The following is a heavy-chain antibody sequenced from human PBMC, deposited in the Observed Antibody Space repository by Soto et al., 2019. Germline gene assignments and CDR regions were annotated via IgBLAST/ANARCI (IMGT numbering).Heavy chain of an antibody. V-gene: IGHV1-18*01. CDR2: ISAYNGNT. Sequence: QVQLVQSGAGVKKPGASVNVSCKASGYTFTSYGITWVRQAPGQGLEGMGWISAYNGNTNYAQKPQGRVTRTTDTSTSTAYMELRSLRTDDTAVYYCAGVDTRRGGGMDVWGQGTTVTVSS. CDR3: AGVDTRRGGGMDV. D-gene: IGHD5-18*01. CDR1: GYTFTSYG. J-gene: IGHJ6*02.